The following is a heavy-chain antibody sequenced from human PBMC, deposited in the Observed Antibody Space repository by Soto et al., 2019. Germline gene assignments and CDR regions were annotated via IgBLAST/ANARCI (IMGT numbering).Heavy chain of an antibody. J-gene: IGHJ3*02. CDR3: AREPPLGYCSSTSCSSTPLDAFDI. V-gene: IGHV4-31*03. CDR1: GGSISSGGYY. CDR2: IYYSGST. D-gene: IGHD2-2*01. Sequence: SETLSLTCTVSGGSISSGGYYWSWIRQHPGKGLEWIGYIYYSGSTYYNPSLKSRVTISVDTSKNQFSLKLSSVTAADTAVYYCAREPPLGYCSSTSCSSTPLDAFDIWGQGTMVTV.